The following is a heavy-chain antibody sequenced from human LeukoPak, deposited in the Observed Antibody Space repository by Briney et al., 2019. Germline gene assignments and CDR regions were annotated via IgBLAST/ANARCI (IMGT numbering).Heavy chain of an antibody. CDR3: AREAGVKGLDV. CDR2: IMPDISES. Sequence: ASVKVSCKASGYSFISNHIYWVRQAPGQGLELMGWIMPDISESRSAQNFQGRVTMTWDTSITSAYMELSSLTSDDTAVYFCAREAGVKGLDVWGQGTMVTVPS. CDR1: GYSFISNH. J-gene: IGHJ3*01. V-gene: IGHV1-2*02.